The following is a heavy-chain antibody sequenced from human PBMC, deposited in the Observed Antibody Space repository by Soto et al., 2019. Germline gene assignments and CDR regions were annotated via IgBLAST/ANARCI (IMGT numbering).Heavy chain of an antibody. V-gene: IGHV4-31*03. Sequence: PSETLSLTCTVSGGSISSGGYYWSWIRQHPGKGLEWIGYIYYSGSTYYNPSLKSRVTVSVDTSKNQFSLKLSSVTAADTAVYYCARGSNYNFDYWGQGTLVTVS. J-gene: IGHJ4*02. CDR3: ARGSNYNFDY. CDR1: GGSISSGGYY. D-gene: IGHD1-7*01. CDR2: IYYSGST.